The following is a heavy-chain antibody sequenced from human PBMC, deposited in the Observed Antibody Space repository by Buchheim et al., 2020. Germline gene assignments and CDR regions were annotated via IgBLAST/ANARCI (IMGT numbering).Heavy chain of an antibody. J-gene: IGHJ4*02. CDR3: ARNNGNYRLDD. V-gene: IGHV3-33*01. CDR1: GFTFNRYG. CDR2: IWYDGSNK. Sequence: QVQLVESGGGVVQPGMSLRLSCAASGFTFNRYGMHWVRQAPGKGLEWVAIIWYDGSNKYYADSVKGQFTISRDQSKNTVALQMNSLRAEDTAVYYCARNNGNYRLDDWGQGTL. D-gene: IGHD1-26*01.